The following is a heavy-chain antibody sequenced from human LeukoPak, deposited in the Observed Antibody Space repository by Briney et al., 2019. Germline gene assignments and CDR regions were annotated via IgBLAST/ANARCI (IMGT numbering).Heavy chain of an antibody. CDR2: MNPNSGNT. J-gene: IGHJ6*02. D-gene: IGHD3-3*01. Sequence: ASVKVSCKASGYTFTSYDTNWVRQATGQGLEWMGWMNPNSGNTGYAQKFQGRVTMTRNTSISTAYTELSSLRSEDTAVYYCARLTRFYYYYYGMDVWGQGTTVTVSS. CDR3: ARLTRFYYYYYGMDV. V-gene: IGHV1-8*01. CDR1: GYTFTSYD.